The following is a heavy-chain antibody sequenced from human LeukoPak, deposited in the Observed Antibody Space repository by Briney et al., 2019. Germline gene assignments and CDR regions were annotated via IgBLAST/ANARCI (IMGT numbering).Heavy chain of an antibody. CDR2: ILSSGST. Sequence: SETLSLTCTVSGXSMNNNYWSWIRQPAGKGLEWVGRILSSGSTNYNPSLKSRVTMSVATSKNQVCLKLSSVTAAVSALYYCARGTLRLGDLSLSNYFDPWGQGTLVTVSS. CDR1: GXSMNNNY. CDR3: ARGTLRLGDLSLSNYFDP. J-gene: IGHJ5*02. V-gene: IGHV4-4*07. D-gene: IGHD3-16*02.